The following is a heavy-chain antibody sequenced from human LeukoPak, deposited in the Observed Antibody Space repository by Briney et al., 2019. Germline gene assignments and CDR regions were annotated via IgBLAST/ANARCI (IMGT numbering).Heavy chain of an antibody. CDR3: AKVLRGLAYYGDYSD. CDR1: GFTLSSYA. J-gene: IGHJ4*02. Sequence: GGSLRLSCAASGFTLSSYAMNWVRQAPGKGLEWVSGISDTGRSTYYADSVKGRFTISRSNPKNTLYLQMNSLRDEDTAVYYCAKVLRGLAYYGDYSDWGQGTLVTVSS. D-gene: IGHD4-17*01. V-gene: IGHV3-23*01. CDR2: ISDTGRST.